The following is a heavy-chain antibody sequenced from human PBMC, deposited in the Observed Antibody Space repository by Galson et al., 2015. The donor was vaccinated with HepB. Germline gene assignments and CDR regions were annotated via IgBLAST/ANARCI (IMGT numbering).Heavy chain of an antibody. CDR1: GFSLRSNGVG. D-gene: IGHD4-23*01. V-gene: IGHV2-5*02. J-gene: IGHJ4*02. Sequence: PALVKPTQTLTLTCTFSGFSLRSNGVGVGWIRQPPGKALEWLALIYWDDDKRYSPSLKSRLTITKDTSKNQVVLTMTNMDPLDTATYYCAHRQAGRWIDYWGQGTLVTVSS. CDR3: AHRQAGRWIDY. CDR2: IYWDDDK.